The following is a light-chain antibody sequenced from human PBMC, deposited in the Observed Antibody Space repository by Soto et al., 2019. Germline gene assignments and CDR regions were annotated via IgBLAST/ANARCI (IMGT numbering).Light chain of an antibody. CDR2: DAS. V-gene: IGKV1-33*01. CDR3: QQSEALVLS. J-gene: IGKJ4*01. Sequence: DIQMTQSPSSLSASVGDRVTITCQASRDITDYLHWYQQKPGKAPRLLIYDASNLETGVPSRFSGSGSGTDFTFTISSLQPEDTATYYCQQSEALVLSFGGGTKVEI. CDR1: RDITDY.